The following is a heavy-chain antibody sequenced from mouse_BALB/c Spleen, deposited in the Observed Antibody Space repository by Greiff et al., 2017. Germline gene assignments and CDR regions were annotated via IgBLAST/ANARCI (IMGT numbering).Heavy chain of an antibody. Sequence: QVQLQQPGAELVRPGASVKLSCKASGYTFTSYWINWVKQRPGQGLEWIGNIYPSDSYTNYNQKFKDKATLTVDKSSSTAYMQLSSPTSEDSAVYYCTRSNRDDVAWFAYWGQGTLVTVSA. CDR2: IYPSDSYT. J-gene: IGHJ3*01. D-gene: IGHD2-14*01. CDR1: GYTFTSYW. CDR3: TRSNRDDVAWFAY. V-gene: IGHV1-69*02.